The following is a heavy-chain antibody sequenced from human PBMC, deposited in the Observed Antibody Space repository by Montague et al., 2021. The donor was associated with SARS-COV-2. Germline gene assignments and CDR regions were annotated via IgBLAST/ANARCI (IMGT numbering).Heavy chain of an antibody. CDR1: GGSISSGYFY. CDR2: IYPGGTT. V-gene: IGHV4-61*02. D-gene: IGHD4-17*01. CDR3: AGVYTVTYYFDY. J-gene: IGHJ4*02. Sequence: TLSLTCTVSGGSISSGYFYWCWIRQPAGKGLEWIGPIYPGGTTNYPPSHKSRVTISVDTSKNQFSLKLSSVTAADTAVYYCAGVYTVTYYFDYWGRGTLVTVSS.